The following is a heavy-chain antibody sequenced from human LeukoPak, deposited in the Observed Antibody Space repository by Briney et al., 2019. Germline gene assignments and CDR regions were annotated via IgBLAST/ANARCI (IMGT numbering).Heavy chain of an antibody. Sequence: GGSLRLSCAASGFTFSGYWMSWVRQAPGKGLEWVANIKQDGSEKGYVASVKGRFTISRDDAKRSLYLQMNSLRAEDTAVYYCAREGGEKRYFRFYYYGMDVWGQGTRSPSP. V-gene: IGHV3-7*01. CDR2: IKQDGSEK. CDR1: GFTFSGYW. D-gene: IGHD3-9*01. J-gene: IGHJ6*02. CDR3: AREGGEKRYFRFYYYGMDV.